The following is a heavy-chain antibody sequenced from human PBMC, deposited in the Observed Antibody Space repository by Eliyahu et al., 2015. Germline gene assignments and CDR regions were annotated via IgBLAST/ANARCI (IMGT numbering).Heavy chain of an antibody. CDR3: ARDFGSARDANNFFVY. D-gene: IGHD5-24*01. CDR1: GDTFRTYS. CDR2: IIPLFGTP. V-gene: IGHV1-69*01. Sequence: QVQLVQSGAEVKKPGSSVKVSCKASGDTFRTYSISWVRQAPGRGLEWMGGIIPLFGTPSYAQKFQGRISITADESTRTTYMELSRLRSEDTAVYYCARDFGSARDANNFFVYWGQGTLVTVSS. J-gene: IGHJ4*02.